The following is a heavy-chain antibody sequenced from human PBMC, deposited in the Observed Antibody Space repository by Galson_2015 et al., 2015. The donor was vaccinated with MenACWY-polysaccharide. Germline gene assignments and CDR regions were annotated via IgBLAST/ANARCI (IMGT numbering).Heavy chain of an antibody. CDR2: DGGTT. V-gene: IGHV3-30*01. Sequence: DGGTTDYAAPVKGRFTISRDNSKNTLSLQMNSLGAGDTAVYYCAREDEYNTPFEQWGRGTLVTVSS. J-gene: IGHJ4*02. D-gene: IGHD1-14*01. CDR3: AREDEYNTPFEQ.